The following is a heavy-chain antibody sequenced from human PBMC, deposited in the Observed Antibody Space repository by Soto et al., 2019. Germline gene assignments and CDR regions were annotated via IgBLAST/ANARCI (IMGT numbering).Heavy chain of an antibody. D-gene: IGHD3-10*01. V-gene: IGHV4-38-2*01. CDR1: GYSISTGFN. CDR2: IYHSGST. CDR3: ARVGAYFGEFDYFDY. J-gene: IGHJ4*02. Sequence: PSETLSLTCAVSGYSISTGFNWAWIRQPPGKGLEWIGSIYHSGSTYYNLSLKSRVTISSDASKNQISLKLSSVTAADTAVYYCARVGAYFGEFDYFDYWGQGTPVTVSS.